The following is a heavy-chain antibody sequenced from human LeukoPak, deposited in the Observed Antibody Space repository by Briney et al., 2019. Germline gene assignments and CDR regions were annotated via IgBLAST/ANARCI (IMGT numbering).Heavy chain of an antibody. CDR2: IYSNGGI. V-gene: IGHV3-66*03. J-gene: IGHJ5*02. CDR3: VRDRAEGRQSVELDP. CDR1: GFSVSSYS. Sequence: GESLRLSCVASGFSVSSYSMSWIRQAPGKAPEWVSLIYSNGGIHYAHSVRGRFIISRDNSKNTVSLQMNNLRVEDTDVYRRVRDRAEGRQSVELDPLGQGT.